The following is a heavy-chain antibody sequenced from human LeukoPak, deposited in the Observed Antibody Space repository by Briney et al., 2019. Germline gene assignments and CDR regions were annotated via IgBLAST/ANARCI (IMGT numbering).Heavy chain of an antibody. D-gene: IGHD4-17*01. CDR1: GGSISSGGYY. V-gene: IGHV4-31*03. CDR3: ARVGVTTVTTPLDY. Sequence: SETLSLTCTVSGGSISSGGYYWSWIRQHPGKGLEWIGYIYYSGSTYYNPSLKSRVTISVDTSKNQFSLKLSSVTAADTAVYYCARVGVTTVTTPLDYWGQGTLVTVSS. J-gene: IGHJ4*02. CDR2: IYYSGST.